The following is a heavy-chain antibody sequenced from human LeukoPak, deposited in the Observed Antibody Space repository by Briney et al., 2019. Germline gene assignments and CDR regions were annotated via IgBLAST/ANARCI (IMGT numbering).Heavy chain of an antibody. CDR3: VESGNRGYSYGYSAFDI. V-gene: IGHV4-59*08. CDR1: GGSISSSY. CDR2: TSYSGST. J-gene: IGHJ3*02. D-gene: IGHD5-18*01. Sequence: SETLSLTCTVSGGSISSSYWSWIRQPPGKGLEWIGYTSYSGSTDYNPSLKSRATMSVDTSKNQFSLKLTSVIAADTAVYYCVESGNRGYSYGYSAFDIWGQGTTVTVSS.